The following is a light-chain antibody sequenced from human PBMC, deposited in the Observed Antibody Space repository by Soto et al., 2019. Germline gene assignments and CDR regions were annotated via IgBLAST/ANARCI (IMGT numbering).Light chain of an antibody. J-gene: IGKJ4*01. CDR1: QSVNYNY. V-gene: IGKV3-20*01. CDR2: DTS. CDR3: QQYGDSVS. Sequence: EVVLTRSPGTLSLPPGERATLSCRASQSVNYNYLAWYQQKPGQAPRLLIFDTSTRATGISDKFSGSGSGTDFTLVIRRLEPEDFAFYYCQQYGDSVSFGGGTKVEI.